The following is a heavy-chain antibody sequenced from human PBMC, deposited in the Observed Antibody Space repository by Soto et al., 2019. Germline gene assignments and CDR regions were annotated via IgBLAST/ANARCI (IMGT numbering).Heavy chain of an antibody. CDR3: ARKAWVRFDY. Sequence: SETLSPTCAVSGDSIGSSVWWTWVRQPPGKGLEWIGEVFHTGNTNYNPSLKSRVTMSVDKSTNEFSLKVTSVTAADTAIYYCARKAWVRFDYWGQGXLVTVYS. V-gene: IGHV4-4*02. J-gene: IGHJ4*02. CDR1: GDSIGSSVW. CDR2: VFHTGNT. D-gene: IGHD7-27*01.